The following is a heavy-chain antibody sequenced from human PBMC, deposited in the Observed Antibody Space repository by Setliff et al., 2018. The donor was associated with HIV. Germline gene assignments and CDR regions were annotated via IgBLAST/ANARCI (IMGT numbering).Heavy chain of an antibody. CDR2: IIPVFGTT. Sequence: SVKVSCKASGGTFSSYAISWVRQAPGQGLDWMGGIIPVFGTTNYAQKFQGRVTITADESTSTAYMELSSLRPEDTAVYYCARDCRAGWVFTYGMDVWGQGTTVTVSS. CDR1: GGTFSSYA. V-gene: IGHV1-69*13. CDR3: ARDCRAGWVFTYGMDV. D-gene: IGHD6-13*01. J-gene: IGHJ6*02.